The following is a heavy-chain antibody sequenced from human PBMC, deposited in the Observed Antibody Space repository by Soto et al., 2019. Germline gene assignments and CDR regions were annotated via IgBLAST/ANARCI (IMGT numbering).Heavy chain of an antibody. V-gene: IGHV3-7*01. Sequence: EVQLVESGGGLVQPGGSLRLSCAASGFSFSNYWMSWVRQAPGKGLEWVAVLKGDGSERYYVDSVKGRFTISRDNAKDSLDLQMNNLRVEATDVYHCARHPLRDFGGNSGFFDYWGQGTPVTVSS. CDR2: LKGDGSER. CDR1: GFSFSNYW. J-gene: IGHJ4*02. D-gene: IGHD2-21*02. CDR3: ARHPLRDFGGNSGFFDY.